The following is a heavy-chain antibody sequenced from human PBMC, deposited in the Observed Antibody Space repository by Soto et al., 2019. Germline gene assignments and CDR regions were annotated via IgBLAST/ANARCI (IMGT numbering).Heavy chain of an antibody. CDR2: INPSSGGT. Sequence: ASVKVSCKASGYTFTGYYMHWVRQAPGQGLEWMGWINPSSGGTNYAQKFQGRVTMTRDTSISTAYMELSRLRSDDTAVYYCARGATIFGVAHYGMDVWGQGTTVTVSS. CDR1: GYTFTGYY. J-gene: IGHJ6*02. V-gene: IGHV1-2*02. CDR3: ARGATIFGVAHYGMDV. D-gene: IGHD3-3*01.